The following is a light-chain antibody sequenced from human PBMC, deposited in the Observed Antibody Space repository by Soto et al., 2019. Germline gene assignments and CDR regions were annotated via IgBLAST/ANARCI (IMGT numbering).Light chain of an antibody. CDR3: CSYAGDSTWV. V-gene: IGLV2-23*01. CDR2: EGT. Sequence: QSALAQPASVSGSPGQSVTISCTGSSSDVGSYKFVSWFQQNPGKAPKLIIYEGTKRPSGVSDRFSGSKSGYTASLTISGLQAEDQADYYCCSYAGDSTWVFGGWTKVTVL. J-gene: IGLJ3*02. CDR1: SSDVGSYKF.